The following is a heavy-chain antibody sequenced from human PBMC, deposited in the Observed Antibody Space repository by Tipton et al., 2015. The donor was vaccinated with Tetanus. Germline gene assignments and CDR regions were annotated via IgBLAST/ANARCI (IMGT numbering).Heavy chain of an antibody. D-gene: IGHD2-2*01. CDR2: IYYSGST. Sequence: TLSLTCSVSGDSIRSEDYYWGWIRQFPGKGLEWLGYIYYSGSTYNNPSLKSRVSISLDASKNQFSLSLNSVTAADSATYYCARLTCSSPSCYYYYYYYVDVWGTGTAVAVSS. CDR3: ARLTCSSPSCYYYYYYYVDV. J-gene: IGHJ6*03. CDR1: GDSIRSEDYY. V-gene: IGHV4-30-4*01.